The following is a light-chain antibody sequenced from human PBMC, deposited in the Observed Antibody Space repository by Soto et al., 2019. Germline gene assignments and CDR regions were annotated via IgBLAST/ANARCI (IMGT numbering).Light chain of an antibody. Sequence: QSVLTQHASVSGSPGQSITISCTGTSSDIGGFYYVSWYQHHPGKDPKLMIYQVSNRPSGVSNRFSGSKSGNTASLTISGVQAEDEADYYCFSYTSSGTYVFGTRTKVTVL. CDR3: FSYTSSGTYV. J-gene: IGLJ1*01. CDR1: SSDIGGFYY. V-gene: IGLV2-14*01. CDR2: QVS.